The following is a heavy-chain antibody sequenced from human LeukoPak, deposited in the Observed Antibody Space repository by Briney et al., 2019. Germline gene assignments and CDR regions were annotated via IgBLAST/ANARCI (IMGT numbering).Heavy chain of an antibody. CDR2: ISAYNGNT. CDR3: ARGQPRRWFDP. J-gene: IGHJ5*02. V-gene: IGHV1-18*01. Sequence: AAVKVSCKASGYTFTNYGFSWVRPAPGQGVEWMGWISAYNGNTNYAQKLQGRVTMTTDTSTSTAYMELRSLRSDDTAVYYCARGQPRRWFDPWGQGTLVTVSS. CDR1: GYTFTNYG.